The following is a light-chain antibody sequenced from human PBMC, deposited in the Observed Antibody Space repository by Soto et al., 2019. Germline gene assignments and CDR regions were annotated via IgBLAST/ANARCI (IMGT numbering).Light chain of an antibody. CDR3: SSYAGSHIFYV. J-gene: IGLJ1*01. Sequence: QSVLTQPPSASGSPGQSVTISCTGTSSDVGGYNYVSWYQQHPGKAPKLMIYEVSKRPSGVPDRFSGSKSGNTASLTVSGLQAEDESDYYCSSYAGSHIFYVFGTGTNLTVL. CDR1: SSDVGGYNY. CDR2: EVS. V-gene: IGLV2-8*01.